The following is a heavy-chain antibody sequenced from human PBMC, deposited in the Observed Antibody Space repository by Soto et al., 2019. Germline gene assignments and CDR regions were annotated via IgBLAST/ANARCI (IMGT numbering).Heavy chain of an antibody. CDR1: GGTFSSYA. D-gene: IGHD6-13*01. CDR2: IIPIFGTA. CDR3: ARAGEYSSLVDY. Sequence: GASVKVSCKASGGTFSSYAISWVRQAPGQGLEWMGGIIPIFGTANYAQKFQGRVTITADEFTSTAYMELSSLRSEDTAVYYCARAGEYSSLVDYWGQGTLVTVSS. V-gene: IGHV1-69*13. J-gene: IGHJ4*02.